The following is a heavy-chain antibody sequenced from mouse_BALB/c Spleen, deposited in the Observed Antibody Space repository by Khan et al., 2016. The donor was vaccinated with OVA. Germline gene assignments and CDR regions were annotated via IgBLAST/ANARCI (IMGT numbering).Heavy chain of an antibody. V-gene: IGHV1-54*01. CDR1: GYAFTNYL. D-gene: IGHD2-10*01. Sequence: QVQLKQSGAELVRPGTSVKVSCKASGYAFTNYLIEWIKQRPGQGLEWIGVINPGSGGTNYNEKFKGKATLTADKSSSTAYMQLSSLTSDDSAVYVCARKNKAYYGNYDNMDYGGQGTSVTVSS. J-gene: IGHJ4*01. CDR3: ARKNKAYYGNYDNMDY. CDR2: INPGSGGT.